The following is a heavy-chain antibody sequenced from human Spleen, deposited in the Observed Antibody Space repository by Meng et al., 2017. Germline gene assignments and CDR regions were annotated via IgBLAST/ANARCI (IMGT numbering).Heavy chain of an antibody. CDR1: GGSFSDYY. Sequence: PQTLSLTCVVSGGSFSDYYWSWIRQPPGKGLEWIGEINHSGSTNYNPSLESRATIPVDTTQNNPSLKLSSVTAADTAMYYCATGHFGVVAAVAAPAAYYYYYGMDVWGQGTTVTVSS. J-gene: IGHJ6*02. V-gene: IGHV4-34*01. D-gene: IGHD2-15*01. CDR3: ATGHFGVVAAVAAPAAYYYYYGMDV. CDR2: INHSGST.